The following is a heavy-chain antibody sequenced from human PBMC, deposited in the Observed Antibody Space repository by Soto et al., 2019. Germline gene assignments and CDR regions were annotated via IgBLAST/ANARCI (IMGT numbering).Heavy chain of an antibody. D-gene: IGHD6-19*01. CDR2: MSGSGGTI. CDR1: GFTLSSYS. V-gene: IGHV3-48*02. Sequence: EVQLVESGGGMVQPGGSLRVSCAASGFTLSSYSMHWVRQAPGKGLEWVSYMSGSGGTIYYADSVKGRFTISRDTAKNSLSVQMNSLRDEDTDVYFCARETGLRSSGWSYYFDFWGQGTRVTVSS. CDR3: ARETGLRSSGWSYYFDF. J-gene: IGHJ4*02.